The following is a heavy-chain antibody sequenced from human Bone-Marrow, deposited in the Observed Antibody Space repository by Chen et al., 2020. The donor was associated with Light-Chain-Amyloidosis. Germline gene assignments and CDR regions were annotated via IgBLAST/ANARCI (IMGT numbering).Heavy chain of an antibody. V-gene: IGHV3-7*05. CDR3: TRDPPRRSDY. J-gene: IGHJ4*02. CDR2: LGSDGTEQ. Sequence: EVQLVELGGDFVQTGGSLRLSCIASGFSFSSYLMSWVRQAPGKGLEWVAGLGSDGTEQFYVESVKGRFTISRDNAGNSVFLQMKSLRGDDTAVYYCTRDPPRRSDYWGQGTQVTVSS. CDR1: GFSFSSYL.